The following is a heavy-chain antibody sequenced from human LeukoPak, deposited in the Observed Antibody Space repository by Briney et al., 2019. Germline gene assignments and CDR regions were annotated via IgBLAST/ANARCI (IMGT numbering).Heavy chain of an antibody. CDR1: GGTFSSYA. CDR2: IIPILGIA. V-gene: IGHV1-69*04. D-gene: IGHD2-21*02. J-gene: IGHJ4*02. CDR3: ARGPIVVVTATTYYFDY. Sequence: GASVKVSCKASGGTFSSYAISWVRQAPGQGLEWMGRIIPILGIANYAQKFQGRVTITADKSTSTAYMELSSLRSEDTAVYYCARGPIVVVTATTYYFDYWGQGTLVIVSS.